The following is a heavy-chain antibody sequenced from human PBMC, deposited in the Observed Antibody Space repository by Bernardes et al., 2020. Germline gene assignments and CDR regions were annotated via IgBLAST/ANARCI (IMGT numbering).Heavy chain of an antibody. CDR2: ISSSSSTI. Sequence: SLRLSCAASGFTFSSYSMNWVRQAPGKGLEWVSYISSSSSTIYYADSVKGRFTISRDNAKNSLYLQMNSLRAEDTAVYYCARGTPTVIFYYYGMDVWGQGTTVTVSS. D-gene: IGHD4-4*01. V-gene: IGHV3-48*01. CDR1: GFTFSSYS. CDR3: ARGTPTVIFYYYGMDV. J-gene: IGHJ6*02.